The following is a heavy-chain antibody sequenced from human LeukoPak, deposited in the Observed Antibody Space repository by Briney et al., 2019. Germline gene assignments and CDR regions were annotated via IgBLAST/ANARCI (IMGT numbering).Heavy chain of an antibody. Sequence: GASVTVSCTASGYTFTSYYMHWVRQAPGQGLEWMGIINPSGGSTSYAQKFQGRVTMTRDTSTSTVYMELSSLRSEDTAVYYCARDKQQLDYFDYWGQGTLVTVSS. J-gene: IGHJ4*02. CDR1: GYTFTSYY. CDR2: INPSGGST. V-gene: IGHV1-46*01. D-gene: IGHD6-13*01. CDR3: ARDKQQLDYFDY.